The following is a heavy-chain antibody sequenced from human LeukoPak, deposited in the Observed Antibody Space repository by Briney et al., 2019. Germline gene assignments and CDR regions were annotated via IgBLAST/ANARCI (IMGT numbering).Heavy chain of an antibody. V-gene: IGHV3-23*01. CDR2: ISISGGST. CDR3: AKDTPSRIDS. CDR1: GFTFSTYA. Sequence: GGSLRLSCAVSGFTFSTYAMSWVRQAPGKGLEWVSHISISGGSTYYADSVKGRFTISRDNSKNTLYLQMNSLRAEDTAVYYCAKDTPSRIDSWGQGTLVTVSS. J-gene: IGHJ4*02.